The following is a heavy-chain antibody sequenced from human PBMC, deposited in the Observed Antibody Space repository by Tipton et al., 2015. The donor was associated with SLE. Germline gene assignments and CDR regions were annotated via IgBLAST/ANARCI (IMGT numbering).Heavy chain of an antibody. CDR3: ARRSRTYYYDSSGSKGGHYYYGMDV. CDR2: IYTSGST. D-gene: IGHD3-22*01. Sequence: TLSLTCTVSGDSISSGSYYWSWIRQPAGKGLEWIGHIYTSGSTNYNPSLKSRVTISVDTSKNQFSLKLGSVTAADTAVYYCARRSRTYYYDSSGSKGGHYYYGMDVWGQGTTVTVSS. V-gene: IGHV4-61*09. CDR1: GDSISSGSYY. J-gene: IGHJ6*02.